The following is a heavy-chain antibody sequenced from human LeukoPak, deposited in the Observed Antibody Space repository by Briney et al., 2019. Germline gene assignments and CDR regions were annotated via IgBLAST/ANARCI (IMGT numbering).Heavy chain of an antibody. CDR3: ARVLKLATVTAFDP. CDR1: GGSISSSSYY. Sequence: SETLSLTCTVSGGSISSSSYYWGWIRQPPGKGLEWIGSIYYSGSTYYNPSLKSRVTISVDTSKNQFSLKLSSVTAADTAVYYCARVLKLATVTAFDPWGQGTLVTVSS. D-gene: IGHD4-11*01. CDR2: IYYSGST. J-gene: IGHJ5*02. V-gene: IGHV4-39*07.